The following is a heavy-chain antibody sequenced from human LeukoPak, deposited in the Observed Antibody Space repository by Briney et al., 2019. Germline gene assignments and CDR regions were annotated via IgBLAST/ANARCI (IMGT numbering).Heavy chain of an antibody. D-gene: IGHD1-26*01. J-gene: IGHJ4*02. V-gene: IGHV3-48*04. CDR3: ARDRGGSYSAIDY. CDR1: GFTFSSYS. Sequence: GGALRLSCAASGFTFSSYSMNWVRQAPGKGLEGVSVISSSSSSIYYADSVKGRFTISRDNAKNSLYLQMNSLRAEDTAVHYCARDRGGSYSAIDYWGQGTLVTVSS. CDR2: ISSSSSSI.